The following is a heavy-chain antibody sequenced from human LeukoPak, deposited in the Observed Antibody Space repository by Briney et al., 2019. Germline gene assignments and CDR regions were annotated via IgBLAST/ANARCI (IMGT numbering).Heavy chain of an antibody. CDR3: ARGLPDIVGATPLDY. Sequence: ASVKVSCKASGYTFTGYYMHWVRQAPGQGLEWMGWINPNSGGTNYAQKFQGRVTMTRDTSISTAYMELSRLRSDDTAVYYCARGLPDIVGATPLDYWGQGTLVTVSS. J-gene: IGHJ4*02. D-gene: IGHD1-26*01. CDR2: INPNSGGT. V-gene: IGHV1-2*02. CDR1: GYTFTGYY.